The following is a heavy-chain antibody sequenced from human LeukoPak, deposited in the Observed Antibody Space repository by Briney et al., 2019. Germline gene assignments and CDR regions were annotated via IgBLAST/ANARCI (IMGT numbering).Heavy chain of an antibody. Sequence: GESLHISCKGSGYSFTNYWISWVRQMPGKGVEWMGRIDPSDSYTNYSPSFQGHVTISADKSISPAYLRWSSLKASDTAMYYCARRTVRGRYYYGMDVWGKGTTVTVSS. J-gene: IGHJ6*04. D-gene: IGHD3-10*01. CDR2: IDPSDSYT. CDR1: GYSFTNYW. CDR3: ARRTVRGRYYYGMDV. V-gene: IGHV5-10-1*01.